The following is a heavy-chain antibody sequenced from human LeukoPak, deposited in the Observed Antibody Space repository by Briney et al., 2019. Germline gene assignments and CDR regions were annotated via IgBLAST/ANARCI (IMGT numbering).Heavy chain of an antibody. CDR2: VNSDGTGT. D-gene: IGHD5-12*01. V-gene: IGHV3-74*01. CDR3: IRTLIVATSPYMDV. J-gene: IGHJ6*03. Sequence: SGGSLRLSCAASGFTFSSYWMHWVRQAPGKELVWVSRVNSDGTGTTYADSVEGRFTISRDNAKNTLVLQMNSLRAEDTAIYYCIRTLIVATSPYMDVWGKGTTVTVSS. CDR1: GFTFSSYW.